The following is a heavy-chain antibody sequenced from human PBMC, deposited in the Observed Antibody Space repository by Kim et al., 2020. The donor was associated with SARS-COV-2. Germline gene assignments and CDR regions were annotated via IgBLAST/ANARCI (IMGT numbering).Heavy chain of an antibody. Sequence: GGSLRLSCAISGFTFNDFYMSWIRQAPGKGLEWISYISNTGTTIYYADSVKGRFTISRDSARNSLSLQMNSLRVDDTAVYYCARDVTWQLGGLVVAFDDWGQGTVVTVSS. CDR2: ISNTGTTI. CDR3: ARDVTWQLGGLVVAFDD. CDR1: GFTFNDFY. V-gene: IGHV3-11*01. J-gene: IGHJ4*02. D-gene: IGHD2-2*01.